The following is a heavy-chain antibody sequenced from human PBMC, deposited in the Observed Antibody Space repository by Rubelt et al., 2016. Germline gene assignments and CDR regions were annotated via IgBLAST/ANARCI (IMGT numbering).Heavy chain of an antibody. CDR3: AKDGGNWARFDY. D-gene: IGHD7-27*01. Sequence: EYGGGLVQPGGSLRLSCAASGFTFSSYAMSWVRQAPGRGLEWVSTITVSSGFTYYADSVKGRLTISRDNSKNTLYLQMNSLRAEDTAVYYCAKDGGNWARFDYWGQGTLVTVSS. V-gene: IGHV3-23*01. CDR2: ITVSSGFT. J-gene: IGHJ4*02. CDR1: GFTFSSYA.